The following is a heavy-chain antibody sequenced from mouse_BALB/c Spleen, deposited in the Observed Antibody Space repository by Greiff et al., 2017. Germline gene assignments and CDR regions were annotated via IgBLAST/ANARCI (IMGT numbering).Heavy chain of an antibody. J-gene: IGHJ4*01. CDR2: IYPSDSYT. CDR1: GYTFTSYW. V-gene: IGHV1-69*02. Sequence: QVQLQQPGAELVRPGASVKLSCKASGYTFTSYWINWVKQRPGQGLEWIGNIYPSDSYTNYNQKFKDKATLTVDKSSSTAYMQLSSPTSEDSAVYYCTRSGGLYAMDYWGQGTSVTVSS. CDR3: TRSGGLYAMDY. D-gene: IGHD1-1*02.